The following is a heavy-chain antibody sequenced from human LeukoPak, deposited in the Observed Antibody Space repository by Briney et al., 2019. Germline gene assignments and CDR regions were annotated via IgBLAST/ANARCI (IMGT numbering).Heavy chain of an antibody. Sequence: SETLSLTCTLSGGSLSSYYWSWIRQPPGKGLEWMGYIYYSGSANYNPSLKSRVTISVDTSKNHSSLKLSSVTAADTAVYYCARSLKRWLQLAYWGQGTLVTVSS. CDR3: ARSLKRWLQLAY. D-gene: IGHD5-24*01. J-gene: IGHJ4*02. CDR2: IYYSGSA. V-gene: IGHV4-59*01. CDR1: GGSLSSYY.